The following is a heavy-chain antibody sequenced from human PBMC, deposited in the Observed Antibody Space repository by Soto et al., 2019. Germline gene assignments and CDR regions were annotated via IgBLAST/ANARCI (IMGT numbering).Heavy chain of an antibody. V-gene: IGHV1-69*12. CDR2: IIPIFGTA. D-gene: IGHD6-19*01. CDR3: ARDVAVAGYVADNYGMDV. J-gene: IGHJ6*02. Sequence: QVQLVQSGAEVKKPGSSVKVSCKASGGTFSSYAISWVRQAPGQGLEWMGGIIPIFGTANYAQKFQGRVTITADDSTSTAYIELRSLRSEDTAVYYCARDVAVAGYVADNYGMDVWGQGTTVTVSS. CDR1: GGTFSSYA.